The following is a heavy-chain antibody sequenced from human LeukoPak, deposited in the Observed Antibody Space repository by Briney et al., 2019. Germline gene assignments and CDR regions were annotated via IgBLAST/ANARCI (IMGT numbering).Heavy chain of an antibody. J-gene: IGHJ4*02. CDR3: AKVGIDGSGPFDH. CDR2: ISSSGSTI. D-gene: IGHD3-10*01. Sequence: GGSLRLSCAASGFTFSSYVMHWVRQAPGKGLEWVSYISSSGSTIYYADSVKGRFTISRDNAKNSLYLQMNSLRAEDTAVYYCAKVGIDGSGPFDHWGQGTLVTVSS. V-gene: IGHV3-48*04. CDR1: GFTFSSYV.